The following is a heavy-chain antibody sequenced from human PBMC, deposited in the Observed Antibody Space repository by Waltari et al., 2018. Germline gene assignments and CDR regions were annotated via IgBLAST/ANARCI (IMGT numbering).Heavy chain of an antibody. CDR2: IKRSGRT. J-gene: IGHJ6*03. V-gene: IGHV4-34*01. CDR1: GGTFSNNY. Sequence: QVQLQQWGAGLSKPSETLSLTCAVYGGTFSNNYWSWISKPAGKGLEWMGEIKRSGRTNYHPSLKSRVTISGDTSKNQFSLELSSVSAADTAVYYCARRGHSSYYYYYMDVWGKGTTVTVSS. CDR3: ARRGHSSYYYYYMDV. D-gene: IGHD5-18*01.